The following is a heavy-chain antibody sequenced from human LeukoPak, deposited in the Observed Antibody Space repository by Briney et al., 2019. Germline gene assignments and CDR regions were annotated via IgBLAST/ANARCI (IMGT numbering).Heavy chain of an antibody. V-gene: IGHV3-23*01. Sequence: PGGSLRLSCAASGFTFSNYAMNWVRQAPGKWLEWVSSINGIGGSTYYADSVKGRCTISRDNSKNTLYLQMNSLKTEDTAVYYCTIESYDFWSGYPQYYFDYWGQGTLVTVSS. CDR1: GFTFSNYA. CDR2: INGIGGST. D-gene: IGHD3-3*01. J-gene: IGHJ4*02. CDR3: TIESYDFWSGYPQYYFDY.